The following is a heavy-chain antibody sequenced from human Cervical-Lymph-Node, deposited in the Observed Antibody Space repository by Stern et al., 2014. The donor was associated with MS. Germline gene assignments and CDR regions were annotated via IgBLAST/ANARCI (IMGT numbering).Heavy chain of an antibody. CDR3: ARAPSFDIWGGYHDYLDF. D-gene: IGHD3-3*01. J-gene: IGHJ4*02. CDR2: MNNDGSSI. CDR1: GFTFSSHW. V-gene: IGHV3-74*02. Sequence: EVQLVESGGGFVQPGGSLTLSCEASGFTFSSHWMHWVRQAPGKGLVWVARMNNDGSSIAYADCVKGRFTITRDNAKNLLHLQLSSLRAEDTAVYYCARAPSFDIWGGYHDYLDFWGQGTLVTVSS.